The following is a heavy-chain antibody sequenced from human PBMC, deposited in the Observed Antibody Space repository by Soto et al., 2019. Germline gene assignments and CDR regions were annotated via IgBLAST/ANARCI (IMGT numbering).Heavy chain of an antibody. V-gene: IGHV3-7*03. CDR1: GFTFSSYW. D-gene: IGHD3-3*01. J-gene: IGHJ6*02. CDR2: IKQDGSEK. CDR3: ARDFRLPSWSGYYPYYYYYGMDV. Sequence: GGSLRLSCAASGFTFSSYWMSWVRQAPGKGLEWVANIKQDGSEKYYVDSVKGRFTISRDNAKNSLYLQMNSLRAEDTAVYYCARDFRLPSWSGYYPYYYYYGMDVWGQGTTVTVSS.